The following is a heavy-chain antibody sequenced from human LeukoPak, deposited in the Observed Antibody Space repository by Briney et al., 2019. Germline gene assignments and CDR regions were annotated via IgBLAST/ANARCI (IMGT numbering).Heavy chain of an antibody. Sequence: SVKVSCKASGGTFSSYAISWVRQAPGQGLEWMGGIIPNFGAANYAQKFQSRVTITADESTSTAYMELSSLRSEDTAVYYCAVRLMGYSSGWQIDYWGQGTLVTVSS. CDR2: IIPNFGAA. V-gene: IGHV1-69*01. J-gene: IGHJ4*02. CDR3: AVRLMGYSSGWQIDY. CDR1: GGTFSSYA. D-gene: IGHD6-19*01.